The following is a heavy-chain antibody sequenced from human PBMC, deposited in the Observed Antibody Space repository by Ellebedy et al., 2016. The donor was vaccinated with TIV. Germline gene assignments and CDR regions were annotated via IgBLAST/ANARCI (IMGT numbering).Heavy chain of an antibody. CDR1: GFTVSGNY. D-gene: IGHD3-10*01. V-gene: IGHV3-66*01. J-gene: IGHJ6*02. Sequence: GGSLRLSCAASGFTVSGNYMSWVRQAPGKGLEWISLIYGAETTFYADSFKGRFIISRDSSKNTVYLQMNDLRAEDTAVYYCARAQGSIYSYAMDVWGQGTTVTVSS. CDR3: ARAQGSIYSYAMDV. CDR2: IYGAETT.